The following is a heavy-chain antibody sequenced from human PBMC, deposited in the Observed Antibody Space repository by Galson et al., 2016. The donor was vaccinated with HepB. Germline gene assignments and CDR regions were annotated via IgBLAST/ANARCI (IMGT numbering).Heavy chain of an antibody. V-gene: IGHV3-23*01. CDR2: ISGSGGST. CDR3: ASREYRYGSDAFDI. D-gene: IGHD5-18*01. CDR1: GFTFSNYA. J-gene: IGHJ3*02. Sequence: SLRLSCAASGFTFSNYAMSWVRQAPGKGLEWVSAISGSGGSTYYADSVKGRFTISRDNSKNTLFLQMNSLRDEDTAVCYCASREYRYGSDAFDIWGQGTMVTVSS.